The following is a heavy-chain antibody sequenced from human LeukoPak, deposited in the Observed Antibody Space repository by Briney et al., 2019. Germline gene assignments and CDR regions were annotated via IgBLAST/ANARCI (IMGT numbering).Heavy chain of an antibody. J-gene: IGHJ6*04. CDR3: AELGITMIGGV. D-gene: IGHD3-10*02. CDR1: AFTFSSYA. V-gene: IGHV3-48*03. Sequence: PGGSLSLSCAATAFTFSSYAMHWVRQAAGKGLEWVSYISSSGSTIYYADSVKGRFTISRDNAKNSLYLQMNSLRAEDTAVYYCAELGITMIGGVWGKGTTVTISS. CDR2: ISSSGSTI.